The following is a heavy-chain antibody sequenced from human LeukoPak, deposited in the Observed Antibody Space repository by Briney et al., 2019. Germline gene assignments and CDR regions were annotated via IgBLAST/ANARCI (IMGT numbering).Heavy chain of an antibody. CDR2: IIPIFGTA. V-gene: IGHV1-69*05. D-gene: IGHD2-8*01. CDR1: GGTFSRYA. CDR3: ASVLRVYNNWFDP. J-gene: IGHJ5*02. Sequence: SVKVSCKASGGTFSRYAISWVRQAPGQGLEWMGGIIPIFGTANYAQKFQGRVTITTDESTSTAYMELSSLRSEDTAVYYCASVLRVYNNWFDPWGQGTLVTVSS.